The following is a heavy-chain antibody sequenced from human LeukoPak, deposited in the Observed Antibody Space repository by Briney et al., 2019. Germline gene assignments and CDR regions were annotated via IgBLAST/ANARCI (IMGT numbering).Heavy chain of an antibody. CDR2: INPNSGDT. V-gene: IGHV1-2*02. CDR3: ARVLSPPGIAAAGTFDY. D-gene: IGHD6-13*01. CDR1: GYTFTGYY. Sequence: ASVKVSCKASGYTFTGYYMHWVRQAPGQGLEWMGWINPNSGDTNYAQKLQGRVTMTTDTSTSTAYMELRSLRSDDTAVYYCARVLSPPGIAAAGTFDYWGQGTLVTVSS. J-gene: IGHJ4*02.